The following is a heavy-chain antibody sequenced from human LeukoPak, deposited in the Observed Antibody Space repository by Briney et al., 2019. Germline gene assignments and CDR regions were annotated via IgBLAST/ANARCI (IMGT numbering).Heavy chain of an antibody. CDR1: GGSISSGGYY. D-gene: IGHD2-8*01. CDR3: ARVYAQRNWFDP. Sequence: SETLSLTCTVSGGSISSGGYYWSWIRQHPGKGLEWIGYIYYSGSTYYNPSLKSRVTISVDTSKNQFSLKLSSVAAADTAIYYCARVYAQRNWFDPWGQGTLVTVSS. J-gene: IGHJ5*02. V-gene: IGHV4-31*03. CDR2: IYYSGST.